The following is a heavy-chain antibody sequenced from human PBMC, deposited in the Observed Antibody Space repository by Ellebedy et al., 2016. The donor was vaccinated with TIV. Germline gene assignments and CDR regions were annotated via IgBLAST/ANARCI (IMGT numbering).Heavy chain of an antibody. Sequence: GESLKISCAASGFTFNSYAMHWVRQAPGKGLEWVAVISYDGSSKYYADSVKGRFTISRDNSMTTLYLEMNSLRAEDTAVYYCARDLKKSSGWYGGAAYWGQGILVSVSS. D-gene: IGHD6-19*01. CDR1: GFTFNSYA. J-gene: IGHJ4*02. V-gene: IGHV3-30-3*01. CDR3: ARDLKKSSGWYGGAAY. CDR2: ISYDGSSK.